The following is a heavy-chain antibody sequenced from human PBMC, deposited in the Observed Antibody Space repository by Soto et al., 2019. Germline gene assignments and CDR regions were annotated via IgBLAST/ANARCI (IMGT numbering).Heavy chain of an antibody. CDR3: AKDKVYYYDYYGMDL. CDR1: GFIFNSYG. CDR2: ISDDGSKK. Sequence: PGGSLRLSCAASGFIFNSYGMHWVRQAPGKGLEWVAVISDDGSKKDYADSVKGRFTISRDNSKNTLYLQVNSLRAEDTAVYYCAKDKVYYYDYYGMDLWGQGTTVTVPS. V-gene: IGHV3-30*18. J-gene: IGHJ6*02. D-gene: IGHD3-16*01.